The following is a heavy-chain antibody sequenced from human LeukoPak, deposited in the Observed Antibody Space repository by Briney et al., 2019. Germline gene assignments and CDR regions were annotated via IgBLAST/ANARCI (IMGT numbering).Heavy chain of an antibody. J-gene: IGHJ4*02. D-gene: IGHD6-19*01. V-gene: IGHV4-39*01. CDR3: ARHNAVAATGDY. Sequence: SETLSLTCTLSGASISSSSYYWGWIRQPPGKGLEWIGSIYYSGSTYYNPSLKSRVTISVDTSKNQFSLKLSSVTAADTAVYYCARHNAVAATGDYWGQGTLVTVSS. CDR1: GASISSSSYY. CDR2: IYYSGST.